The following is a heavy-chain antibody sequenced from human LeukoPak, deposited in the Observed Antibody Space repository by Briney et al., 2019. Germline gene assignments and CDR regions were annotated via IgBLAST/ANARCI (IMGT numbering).Heavy chain of an antibody. V-gene: IGHV3-23*01. CDR3: AKVGHSSSLDY. Sequence: GGSLRLSCAASGFTFSSYAMSWVRQAPGKGLEWVSAISGSGGSTYYADSVRGRFTISRDNSKNTLYLQMNSLRAKDTAVYYCAKVGHSSSLDYWGQGTLVTVSS. CDR1: GFTFSSYA. J-gene: IGHJ4*02. CDR2: ISGSGGST. D-gene: IGHD6-13*01.